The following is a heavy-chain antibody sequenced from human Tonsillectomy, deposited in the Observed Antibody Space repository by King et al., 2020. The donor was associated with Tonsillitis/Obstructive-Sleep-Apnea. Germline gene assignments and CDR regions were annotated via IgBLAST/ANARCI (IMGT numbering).Heavy chain of an antibody. Sequence: QLVQSGAEVKKPGASVKISCKASGYTFSSYGISWVRQAPGQGLEWMGWINVYNGNTDYAQNLQGRVTMTTDTSTSTAYMELGSLRSDDTAVYYCARDIVVVDPAFDYWGQGTLVTVSS. V-gene: IGHV1-18*01. J-gene: IGHJ4*02. CDR3: ARDIVVVDPAFDY. D-gene: IGHD3-22*01. CDR1: GYTFSSYG. CDR2: INVYNGNT.